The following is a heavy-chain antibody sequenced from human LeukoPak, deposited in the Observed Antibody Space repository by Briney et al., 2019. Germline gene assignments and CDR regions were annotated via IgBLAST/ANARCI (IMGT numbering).Heavy chain of an antibody. Sequence: SETLSLTCTVSGGSISSYYWSWIRQPPGKGLEWIGYIYYSGSTNYNPSLKSRVTISVDTSKNQFSLKLSSVTAADTAVYYCARHRGKDYYDSSGYPFDYWGQGTLVTVSS. CDR2: IYYSGST. CDR3: ARHRGKDYYDSSGYPFDY. CDR1: GGSISSYY. D-gene: IGHD3-22*01. V-gene: IGHV4-59*08. J-gene: IGHJ4*02.